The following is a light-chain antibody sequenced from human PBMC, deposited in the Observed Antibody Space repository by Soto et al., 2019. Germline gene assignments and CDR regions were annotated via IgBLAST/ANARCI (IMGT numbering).Light chain of an antibody. J-gene: IGLJ2*01. CDR3: QSTDSSGTVV. CDR1: ALPKQY. V-gene: IGLV3-25*03. CDR2: KDS. Sequence: SYELTQPPSVSVSPGQTAWITCSGEALPKQYSYWYQQKPGQAPLLVIYKDSERPSGIPERFSGSSSGTTVTLTISEVQAEDEDDYYCQSTDSSGTVVFGGGTKLTVL.